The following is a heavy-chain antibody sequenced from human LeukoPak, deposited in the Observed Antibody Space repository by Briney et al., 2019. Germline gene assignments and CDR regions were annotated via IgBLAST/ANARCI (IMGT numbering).Heavy chain of an antibody. D-gene: IGHD3-22*01. Sequence: GGSLRLSCAASGFTFSSYNMNWVRQAPGKGLEWVSAISGSGGSTYYADSVKGRFTISRDNSKNTLYLQMNSLRAEDTAVYYCAKDLYYDSSGYPDYWGQGTLVTVSS. CDR1: GFTFSSYN. J-gene: IGHJ4*02. V-gene: IGHV3-23*01. CDR3: AKDLYYDSSGYPDY. CDR2: ISGSGGST.